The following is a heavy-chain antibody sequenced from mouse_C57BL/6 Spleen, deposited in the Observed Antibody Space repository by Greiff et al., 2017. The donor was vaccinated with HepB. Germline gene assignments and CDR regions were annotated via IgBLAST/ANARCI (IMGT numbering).Heavy chain of an antibody. CDR3: ARIYGSGAMDY. V-gene: IGHV3-6*01. CDR1: GYSITSGYY. CDR2: ISYDGSN. J-gene: IGHJ4*01. Sequence: DVHLVESGPGLVKPSQSLSLTCSVTGYSITSGYYWNWIRQFPGNKLEWMGYISYDGSNNYNPSLKNRISITRDTSKNQFFLKLNSVTTEDTATYYCARIYGSGAMDYWGQGTSVTVSS. D-gene: IGHD1-1*01.